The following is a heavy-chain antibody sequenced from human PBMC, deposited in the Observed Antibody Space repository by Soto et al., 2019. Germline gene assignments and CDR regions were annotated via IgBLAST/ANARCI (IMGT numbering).Heavy chain of an antibody. D-gene: IGHD2-2*02. Sequence: SVKVSCKASGGTFSSYAISWVRQAPGQGLEWMGGIIPIFGTANYAQKFQGRVTITADESTSTAYMELSSLRSEDTAVYYCARGGPHIVVVPAAILDYFDYWGQGTLVTVSS. J-gene: IGHJ4*02. CDR3: ARGGPHIVVVPAAILDYFDY. CDR2: IIPIFGTA. CDR1: GGTFSSYA. V-gene: IGHV1-69*13.